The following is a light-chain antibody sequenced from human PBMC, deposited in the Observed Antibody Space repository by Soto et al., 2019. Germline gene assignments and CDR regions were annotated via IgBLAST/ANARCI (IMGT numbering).Light chain of an antibody. CDR3: QQYSNFWT. Sequence: DIQMTQSPSTLSASVGDSVTITCRASQSISSWLAWYQQKPGKAPRLLIYKASSLESGVPSRFSGSVSGTEFTLTISSLQPDDSATYYCQQYSNFWTFGQGTKV. CDR1: QSISSW. V-gene: IGKV1-5*03. CDR2: KAS. J-gene: IGKJ1*01.